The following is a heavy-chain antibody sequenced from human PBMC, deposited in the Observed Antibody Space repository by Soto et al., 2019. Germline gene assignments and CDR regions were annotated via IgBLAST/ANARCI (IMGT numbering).Heavy chain of an antibody. CDR3: ASGEGYCSGGSCQGYFDY. CDR1: GFTFSSYW. J-gene: IGHJ4*02. D-gene: IGHD2-15*01. CDR2: IKQDGSEK. Sequence: GGSLRLSCAASGFTFSSYWMSWFRQAPGKGLEWVANIKQDGSEKYYVDSVKGRFTISRDNAKNSLYLQMNSLRAEDTAVCYCASGEGYCSGGSCQGYFDYWGQGTLVTVS. V-gene: IGHV3-7*01.